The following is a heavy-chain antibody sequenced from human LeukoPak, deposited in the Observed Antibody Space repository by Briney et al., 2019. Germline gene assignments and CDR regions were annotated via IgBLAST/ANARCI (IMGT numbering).Heavy chain of an antibody. D-gene: IGHD3-3*01. V-gene: IGHV3-30-3*01. CDR2: ISYDGSNK. Sequence: PGGSLRLSCAASGFTFSSYAMHWVRQAPGKGLEWVAVISYDGSNKYYADSVKGRFTISRDNSKNALYLQMNSLRAEDTAVFYCAKDQGVVFGYFDNWGQGTLVTVSS. CDR1: GFTFSSYA. J-gene: IGHJ4*02. CDR3: AKDQGVVFGYFDN.